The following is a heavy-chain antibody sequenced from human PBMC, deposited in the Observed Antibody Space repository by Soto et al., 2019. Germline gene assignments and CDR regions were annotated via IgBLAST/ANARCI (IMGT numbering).Heavy chain of an antibody. CDR2: IYYSGST. D-gene: IGHD3-9*01. CDR1: GGSISSYY. Sequence: SETLSLTCTVSGGSISSYYWSWIRQPPGKGLEWIGYIYYSGSTNYNPSLKSRVTISVDTSKNQFSLKLSSVTAADTAVYYCARNQYYDILYVYPGLAPGAKGTLVPVSS. V-gene: IGHV4-59*01. J-gene: IGHJ5*02. CDR3: ARNQYYDILYVYPGLAP.